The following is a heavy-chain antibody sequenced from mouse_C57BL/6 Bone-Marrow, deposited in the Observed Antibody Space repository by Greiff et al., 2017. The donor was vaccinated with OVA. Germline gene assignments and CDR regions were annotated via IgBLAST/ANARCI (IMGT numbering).Heavy chain of an antibody. J-gene: IGHJ3*01. CDR3: ARHGLRGYDRFAC. V-gene: IGHV5-9*01. D-gene: IGHD2-2*01. CDR1: GFTFSSYT. CDR2: ISGGGGNT. Sequence: EVQLVESGGGLVKPGGSLKLSCAASGFTFSSYTMSWVRQTPEKRLEWVATISGGGGNTYYPDSVKGRFTISRDNAKNTLYLQMSSLRSEDTALYYCARHGLRGYDRFACWGQGTLVTVSA.